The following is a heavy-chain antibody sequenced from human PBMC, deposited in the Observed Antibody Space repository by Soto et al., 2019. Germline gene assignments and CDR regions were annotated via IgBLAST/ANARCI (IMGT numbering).Heavy chain of an antibody. CDR2: IKQDGSEK. CDR1: GFTFSSYW. J-gene: IGHJ4*02. V-gene: IGHV3-7*01. Sequence: GGSLRLSCVASGFTFSSYWMSWVRQAPGKGLEWVANIKQDGSEKYYVDSVKGRFTISRDNAKNSLYLQMNSLRAEDTAVYYCARDLAYSSGWDEYWGQGTLVTVSS. CDR3: ARDLAYSSGWDEY. D-gene: IGHD6-19*01.